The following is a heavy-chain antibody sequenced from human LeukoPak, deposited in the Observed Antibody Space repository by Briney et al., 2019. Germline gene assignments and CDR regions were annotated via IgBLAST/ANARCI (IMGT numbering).Heavy chain of an antibody. CDR3: AKDISAMIVTVFDY. J-gene: IGHJ4*02. V-gene: IGHV3-9*01. D-gene: IGHD3-22*01. CDR2: ISWNSGSI. CDR1: GFTFDDYA. Sequence: GGSLRLSCAASGFTFDDYAMHWVRQAPGKGLEWVSGISWNSGSIGYADSVEGRFTISRDNAKNSLYLQMNSLRAEDTALYYCAKDISAMIVTVFDYWGQGTLVTVSS.